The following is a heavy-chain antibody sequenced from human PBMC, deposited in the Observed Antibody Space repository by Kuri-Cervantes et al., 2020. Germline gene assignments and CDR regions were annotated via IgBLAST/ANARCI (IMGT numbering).Heavy chain of an antibody. J-gene: IGHJ3*02. CDR1: GGSFSGYY. Sequence: SETLSLTCAVYGGSFSGYYWSWIRQPPGKGLEWIGEINHSGSTNCNPSLKSRVTISEDTSKNQFSLKLSSVTAADTAVYYCARDGCSSTSCYYFSAFDIWGQGTMVTVSS. D-gene: IGHD2-2*01. CDR3: ARDGCSSTSCYYFSAFDI. V-gene: IGHV4-34*01. CDR2: INHSGST.